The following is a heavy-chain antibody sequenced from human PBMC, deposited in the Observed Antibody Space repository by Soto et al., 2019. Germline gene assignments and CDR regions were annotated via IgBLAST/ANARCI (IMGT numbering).Heavy chain of an antibody. CDR3: AKDMLEYGDYTHTRFDY. Sequence: GGSLRLSCAASGFTFSSYAMSWVRQAPGKGLEWVSAISGSGGSTYYADSVKGRFTISRDNSKNTLYLQMNSLRAEDTAVYYCAKDMLEYGDYTHTRFDYWGQGTLVTVSS. V-gene: IGHV3-23*01. J-gene: IGHJ4*02. D-gene: IGHD4-17*01. CDR1: GFTFSSYA. CDR2: ISGSGGST.